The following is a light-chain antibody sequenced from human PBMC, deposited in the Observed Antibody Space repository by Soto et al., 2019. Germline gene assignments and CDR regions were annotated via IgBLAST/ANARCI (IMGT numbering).Light chain of an antibody. CDR2: GAS. J-gene: IGKJ1*01. V-gene: IGKV3-20*01. Sequence: EIVLTQSPGTLSFSPGERATLSCRASQSVSSNYLAWYQQKPGQAPRLLIYGASSGATGIPDRFSGSGSGTDFTLTISRLEPEDFAVYFCQQYGSSPRTFGQGTRWIS. CDR1: QSVSSNY. CDR3: QQYGSSPRT.